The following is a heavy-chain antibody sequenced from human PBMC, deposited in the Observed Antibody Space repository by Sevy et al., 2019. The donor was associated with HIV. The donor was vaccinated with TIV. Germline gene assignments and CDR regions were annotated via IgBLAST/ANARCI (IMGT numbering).Heavy chain of an antibody. D-gene: IGHD3-22*01. CDR2: IWYDGSNK. CDR3: AMNYYDSSGSSFFFDY. Sequence: GGSLRLSCAASGFTFSSYGMHWVRQAPGKGLEWVAVIWYDGSNKYYADSVNGRFTISRDNSKNTLYLQMNSLRAEDTAVYYCAMNYYDSSGSSFFFDYWGQGTLVTVSS. CDR1: GFTFSSYG. V-gene: IGHV3-33*01. J-gene: IGHJ4*02.